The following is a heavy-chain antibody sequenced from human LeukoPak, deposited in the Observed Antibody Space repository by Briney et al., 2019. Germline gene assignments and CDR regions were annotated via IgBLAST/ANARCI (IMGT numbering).Heavy chain of an antibody. J-gene: IGHJ6*02. CDR2: INAGNGNT. Sequence: ASVKVSCKASGYTFTSYAMHWVRQAPGQRLEWMGWINAGNGNTKYSQKFQGRVTITRDTSASTAYMELSSLRSEDTAVYYCARDGLDYGDYVYYYYGMDVWGQGTTVTVSS. V-gene: IGHV1-3*01. D-gene: IGHD4-17*01. CDR1: GYTFTSYA. CDR3: ARDGLDYGDYVYYYYGMDV.